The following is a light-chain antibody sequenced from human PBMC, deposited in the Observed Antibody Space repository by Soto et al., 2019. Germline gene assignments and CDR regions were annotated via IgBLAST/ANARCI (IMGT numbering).Light chain of an antibody. CDR3: QQRSNWPRT. Sequence: EIVLTQSPATLSLSPGERANLSCRASQSVRSYLAWYQQKPGQSPRRLIYDASNRATGIPARFSGSYSGTDFESPIRSLVLEDFAVDYCQQRSNWPRTFGGGTKVEIK. CDR2: DAS. V-gene: IGKV3-11*01. J-gene: IGKJ4*01. CDR1: QSVRSY.